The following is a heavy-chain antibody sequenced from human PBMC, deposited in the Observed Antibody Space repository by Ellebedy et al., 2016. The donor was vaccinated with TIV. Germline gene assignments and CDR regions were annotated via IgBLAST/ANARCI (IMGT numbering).Heavy chain of an antibody. V-gene: IGHV4-59*01. CDR1: GGSISSYY. CDR3: ARVSFRERTVDY. D-gene: IGHD3-10*01. CDR2: IYYSGST. J-gene: IGHJ4*02. Sequence: MPSETLSLTCTVSGGSISSYYWSWIRQPPGKGLEWIGYIYYSGSTNYNPSLKSRVTISVDTSKNQFSLKLSSVTDADTAVYYCARVSFRERTVDYWGQGTLVTVSS.